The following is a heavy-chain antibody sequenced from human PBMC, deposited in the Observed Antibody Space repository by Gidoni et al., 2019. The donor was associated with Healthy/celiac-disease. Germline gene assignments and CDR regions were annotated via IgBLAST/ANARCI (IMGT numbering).Heavy chain of an antibody. CDR1: GFPFRSYA. CDR2: ISGIGGRT. CDR3: AKGVVAATI. Sequence: EVQLLQSGEGLVQPGGSLSLSCAASGFPFRSYAMSWVRQAPGKGLAWVSAISGIGGRTYYADSVKGRFTISRDNAKNTLYLQMNSLRAEDTAVYYCAKGVVAATIWGQGTLVTVSS. V-gene: IGHV3-23*01. J-gene: IGHJ4*02. D-gene: IGHD2-15*01.